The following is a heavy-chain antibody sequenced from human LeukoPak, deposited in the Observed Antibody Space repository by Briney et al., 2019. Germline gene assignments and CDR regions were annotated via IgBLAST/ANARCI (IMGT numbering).Heavy chain of an antibody. CDR1: GYTFTGYY. CDR3: ARLSDNFAVDY. J-gene: IGHJ4*02. V-gene: IGHV1-2*02. CDR2: INPNSGGT. Sequence: GASVKVSCKASGYTFTGYYMHWVRQAPGQGLEWMGWINPNSGGTNYARKFQGRVTMTRDTSISTAYMELSRLRSDDTAVYYCARLSDNFAVDYWGQGTLVTVSS. D-gene: IGHD1-20*01.